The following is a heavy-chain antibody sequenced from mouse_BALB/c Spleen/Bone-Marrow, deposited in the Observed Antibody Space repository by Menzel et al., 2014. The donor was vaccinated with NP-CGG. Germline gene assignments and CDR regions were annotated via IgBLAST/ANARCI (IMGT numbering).Heavy chain of an antibody. CDR3: ARDWTIPLDY. J-gene: IGHJ3*01. V-gene: IGHV1-4*01. CDR2: INPSSGYT. Sequence: QVQLKESGAELARPGASEKMSCKASGYTFTSYTMHWVKQRPGQGLDWTGYINPSSGYTNYNQKFQDKATLTADKSSSTAYIQLSSLTSADSAVYYCARDWTIPLDYWGQGTLVNVS. CDR1: GYTFTSYT. D-gene: IGHD1-1*02.